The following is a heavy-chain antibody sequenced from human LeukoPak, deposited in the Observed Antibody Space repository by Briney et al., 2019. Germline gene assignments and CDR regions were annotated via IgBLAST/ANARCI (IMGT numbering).Heavy chain of an antibody. CDR2: ISSRSSAI. D-gene: IGHD4-23*01. Sequence: GGSLRLSCAASGFTFSSYGMHWVRQAPGKGLEWISYISSRSSAIYYADSVKGRFTISRDNAKNSLYLQMNSLRDEDTAVYYCARDGGYGVNAAFDIWGQGTMVTVSS. CDR3: ARDGGYGVNAAFDI. CDR1: GFTFSSYG. V-gene: IGHV3-48*02. J-gene: IGHJ3*02.